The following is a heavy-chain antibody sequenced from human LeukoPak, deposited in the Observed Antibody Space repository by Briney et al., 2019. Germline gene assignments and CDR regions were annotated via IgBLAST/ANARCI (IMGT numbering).Heavy chain of an antibody. V-gene: IGHV1-69*04. J-gene: IGHJ4*02. CDR1: GYTFTDYG. CDR3: ASHASYTSGYSYDY. D-gene: IGHD3-22*01. CDR2: FLPIVGIP. Sequence: SVKVSCKASGYTFTDYGFTWVRQAPGQGLEWMGRFLPIVGIPNYAQKFEGRVTITADKSTSTAFMELSGLRSEDTAVYFCASHASYTSGYSYDYWGRGTLVTVSS.